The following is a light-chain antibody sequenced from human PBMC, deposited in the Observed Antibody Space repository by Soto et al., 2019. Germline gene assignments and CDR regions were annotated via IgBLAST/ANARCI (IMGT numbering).Light chain of an antibody. J-gene: IGKJ4*01. CDR1: ESIGNY. Sequence: EVVLTQSPATLSLSPGERATLSCRASESIGNYLAWYQQKLGQAPKLLIYDASHRAIGIPGRFSGDGSGTDLTLTISSLEPEDFAVYYCQWRSDWPPRLTFGGGTKVVIK. V-gene: IGKV3-11*01. CDR3: QWRSDWPPRLT. CDR2: DAS.